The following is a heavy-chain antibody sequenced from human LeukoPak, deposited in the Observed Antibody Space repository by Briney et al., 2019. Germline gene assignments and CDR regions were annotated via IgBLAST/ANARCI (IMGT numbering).Heavy chain of an antibody. D-gene: IGHD6-6*01. J-gene: IGHJ4*02. CDR2: IYYSGST. CDR3: ARAWIAARAFDY. CDR1: GGSISSSSYY. V-gene: IGHV4-39*07. Sequence: SETLSLTCTVSGGSISSSSYYWGWIRQPPGKGLEWIGSIYYSGSTYYNPSLKSRVTISVDTSKNQFSLKLSSVTAADTAVYYCARAWIAARAFDYWGQGTLVTVSS.